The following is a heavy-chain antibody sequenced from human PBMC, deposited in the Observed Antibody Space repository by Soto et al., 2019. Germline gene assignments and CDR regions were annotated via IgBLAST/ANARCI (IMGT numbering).Heavy chain of an antibody. Sequence: QVQLVESGGGVVQPGMSLRLSCAASGLTFSSYGMHWVRQAPGKGLEWVAVISHDGSTKYYADSVRGRFTISRDNSNDTLYLPMDSLRPEDTALYYCAKPFQRSGYFYDFWYFDVWGRGTLVTVSS. J-gene: IGHJ2*01. CDR1: GLTFSSYG. CDR2: ISHDGSTK. V-gene: IGHV3-30*18. D-gene: IGHD3-3*01. CDR3: AKPFQRSGYFYDFWYFDV.